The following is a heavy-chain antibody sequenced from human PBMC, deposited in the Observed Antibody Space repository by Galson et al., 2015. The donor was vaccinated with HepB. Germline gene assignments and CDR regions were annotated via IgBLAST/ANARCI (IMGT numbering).Heavy chain of an antibody. CDR1: GGSLSSRTYY. J-gene: IGHJ4*02. V-gene: IGHV4-39*01. CDR2: VYYSGST. Sequence: LSLTCTVSGGSLSSRTYYWGWIRQPPGKGLEWIGKVYYSGSTYYNPSLKSRVTMSVDTSKNQFSLRLSSVTAADTAVYHCARLRNRRGFSDTALGPIDYWGQGTLVTVSS. D-gene: IGHD5-18*01. CDR3: ARLRNRRGFSDTALGPIDY.